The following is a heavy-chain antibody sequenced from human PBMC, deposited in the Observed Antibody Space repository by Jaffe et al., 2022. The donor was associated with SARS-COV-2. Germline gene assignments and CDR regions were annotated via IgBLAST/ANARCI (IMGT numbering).Heavy chain of an antibody. CDR3: ARAPPPAILTGYYSYYGMDV. Sequence: EVQLVESGGGLVQPGGSLRLSCAASGFTFSSYEMNWVRQAPGKGLEWVSYISSSGSTIYYADSVKGRFTISRDNAKNSLYLQMNSLRAEDTAVYYCARAPPPAILTGYYSYYGMDVWGQGTTVTVSS. J-gene: IGHJ6*02. CDR1: GFTFSSYE. V-gene: IGHV3-48*03. CDR2: ISSSGSTI. D-gene: IGHD3-9*01.